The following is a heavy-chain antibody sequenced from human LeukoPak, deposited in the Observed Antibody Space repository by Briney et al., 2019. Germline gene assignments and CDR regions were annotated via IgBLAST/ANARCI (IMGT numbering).Heavy chain of an antibody. CDR2: ISSSGNTI. V-gene: IGHV3-11*01. J-gene: IGHJ4*02. Sequence: GGSLRLSCAASGFTFNDYYMSWIRQAPGKGLEWVSYISSSGNTIYYVDSVKGRFTISRDNAKKSLYLQMNSLRAEDTAVYYCARDRDYYYDSSGYYLGYWGQGTLVTVSS. D-gene: IGHD3-22*01. CDR3: ARDRDYYYDSSGYYLGY. CDR1: GFTFNDYY.